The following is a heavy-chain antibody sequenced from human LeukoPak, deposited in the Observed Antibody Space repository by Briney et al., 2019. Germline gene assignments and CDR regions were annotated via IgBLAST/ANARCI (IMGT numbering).Heavy chain of an antibody. CDR3: ARPHGGIVATITGRHYYFDY. D-gene: IGHD5-12*01. Sequence: PGGSLRLSCAASGFTFSSYWMSWIRQPPGKGLEWIGEINHSGSTNYNPSLKSRVTISVDTSKNQFSLKLSSVTAADTAVYYCARPHGGIVATITGRHYYFDYWGQGTMVTVSS. CDR1: GFTFSSYW. CDR2: INHSGST. V-gene: IGHV4-34*01. J-gene: IGHJ4*03.